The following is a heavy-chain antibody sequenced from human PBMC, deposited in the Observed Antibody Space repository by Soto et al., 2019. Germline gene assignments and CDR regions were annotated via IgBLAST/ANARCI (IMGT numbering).Heavy chain of an antibody. Sequence: GGSLRLSCAASGFTFSSYGISWIRLSPGKGLEWVSVISGGGDTTYYTPSVKGRFTISRDNSMNTLYLQMNTLRAEDTAIYYCAKVSSSWYAGFFDLWGQGTLVTVSS. J-gene: IGHJ4*02. V-gene: IGHV3-23*01. CDR1: GFTFSSYG. CDR2: ISGGGDTT. D-gene: IGHD6-13*01. CDR3: AKVSSSWYAGFFDL.